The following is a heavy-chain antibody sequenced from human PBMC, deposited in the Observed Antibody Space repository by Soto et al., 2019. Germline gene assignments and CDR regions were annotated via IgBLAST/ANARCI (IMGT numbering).Heavy chain of an antibody. CDR1: GDSIGRFY. CDR3: ARDLSGTGLDI. V-gene: IGHV4-4*07. CDR2: VYSTGGV. D-gene: IGHD1-26*01. Sequence: QVQLHESGPGLVKPSETLSLTCNVSGDSIGRFYWSWIRQSAGKGLEWIGRVYSTGGVTYNPALRGRVTIALDRSNNHVSLEMTSVTAADPAVYFCARDLSGTGLDIWGRGTRVSVSS. J-gene: IGHJ6*02.